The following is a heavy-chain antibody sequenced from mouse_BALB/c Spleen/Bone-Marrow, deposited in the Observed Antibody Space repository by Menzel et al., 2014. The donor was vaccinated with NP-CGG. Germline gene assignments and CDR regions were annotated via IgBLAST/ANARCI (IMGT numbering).Heavy chain of an antibody. CDR3: ARRGYGYLDY. Sequence: VHLVESGAELVKPGASVKLSCKTSGYTFTSYWIQWVKQRPGQGLGWIGEIFPGTVTPYYNEKFKGKATLTIDTSSSTASMQLSSLTSEGSAVYFCARRGYGYLDYWGQGTTLTVSS. J-gene: IGHJ2*01. D-gene: IGHD2-10*02. V-gene: IGHV1S132*01. CDR1: GYTFTSYW. CDR2: IFPGTVTP.